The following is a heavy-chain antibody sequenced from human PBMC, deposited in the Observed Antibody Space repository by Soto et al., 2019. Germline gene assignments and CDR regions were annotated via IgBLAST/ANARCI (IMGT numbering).Heavy chain of an antibody. CDR3: AADWSNRPFDF. J-gene: IGHJ4*02. CDR2: IVGGSGST. Sequence: APVKVSCKASGYTFTSYYMQWVRQTRGQRLEWIGWIVGGSGSTNYAQQFQGRLAITRDMSTSTVYMELSSLRSEDTAVYYCAADWSNRPFDFWGQGTLVTVSS. CDR1: GYTFTSYY. D-gene: IGHD3-3*01. V-gene: IGHV1-58*02.